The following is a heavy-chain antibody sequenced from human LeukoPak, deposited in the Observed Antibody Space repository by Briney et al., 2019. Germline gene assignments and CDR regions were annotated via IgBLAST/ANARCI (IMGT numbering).Heavy chain of an antibody. CDR1: GFTFSILA. V-gene: IGHV3-23*01. Sequence: GGSLRLSCAASGFTFSILAMNWVRQAPGKGLEWVSAISGSGGSTYYADFVKGRFTISRDNAKNSLYLQMNSLRAEDTAVYYCARDGGGSYGDYWGQGTLVTVSS. CDR3: ARDGGGSYGDY. D-gene: IGHD1-26*01. J-gene: IGHJ4*02. CDR2: ISGSGGST.